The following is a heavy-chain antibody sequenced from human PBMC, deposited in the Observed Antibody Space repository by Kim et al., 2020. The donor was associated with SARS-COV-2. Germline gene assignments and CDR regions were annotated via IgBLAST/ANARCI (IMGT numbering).Heavy chain of an antibody. CDR2: INHSGST. CDR3: ASDRYYYYGMDV. CDR1: GGSFSGYY. Sequence: SETLSLTCAVYGGSFSGYYWSWIRQPPRKGLEWIGEINHSGSTNYNPSLKSRVTISVDTSKNQFSLKLSSVTAADTAVYYCASDRYYYYGMDVWGQGTTVTVSS. J-gene: IGHJ6*02. V-gene: IGHV4-34*01.